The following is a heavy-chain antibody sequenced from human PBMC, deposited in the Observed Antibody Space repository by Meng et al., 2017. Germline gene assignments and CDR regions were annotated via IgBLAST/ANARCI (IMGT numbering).Heavy chain of an antibody. Sequence: SGPTLVKPTQTLTLTCTFSGFSLSTSGVGVGWIRQPPGKALEWLALSYWDDEKRYSPSLKSRLTITKDTSKNQVVLTMTNMDPVDTATYYCAHRREIGDGQWLIPYYFDYWGQGTLVTVSS. CDR2: SYWDDEK. CDR1: GFSLSTSGVG. D-gene: IGHD6-19*01. J-gene: IGHJ4*02. V-gene: IGHV2-5*02. CDR3: AHRREIGDGQWLIPYYFDY.